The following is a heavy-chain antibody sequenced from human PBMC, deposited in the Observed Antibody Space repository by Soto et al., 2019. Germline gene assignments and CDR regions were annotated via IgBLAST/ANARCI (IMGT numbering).Heavy chain of an antibody. CDR1: GGTFSSYA. Sequence: QVQLVQSGAEVKKPGSSVKVSCKASGGTFSSYAISWVRQAPGQGLEWMGGTIPIFGTANYAQKFQGRVTMTADESTSTAYMELSSMRSEDTAVYYCARLDTAMVDYYYDGMDVWGQGTTVTVSS. D-gene: IGHD5-18*01. CDR3: ARLDTAMVDYYYDGMDV. CDR2: TIPIFGTA. V-gene: IGHV1-69*01. J-gene: IGHJ6*02.